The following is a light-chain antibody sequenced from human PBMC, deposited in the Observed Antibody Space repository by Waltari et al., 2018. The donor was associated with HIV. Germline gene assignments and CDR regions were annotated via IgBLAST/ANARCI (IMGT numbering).Light chain of an antibody. V-gene: IGLV2-8*01. CDR2: DVT. J-gene: IGLJ2*01. Sequence: QSALAQPPSASGSAGQSVTISCTGTSSDVGAYNYVSWYQQHPGKSPKLIIYDVTKRPSGVPDRFSGLQGEDEADYYCSSYADSDTPVVFGGGTKLTVL. CDR3: SSYADSDTPVV. CDR1: SSDVGAYNY.